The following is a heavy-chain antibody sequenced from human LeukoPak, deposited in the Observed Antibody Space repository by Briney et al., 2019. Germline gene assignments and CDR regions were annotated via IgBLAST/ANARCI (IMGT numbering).Heavy chain of an antibody. CDR3: ARRTAAAGLDY. J-gene: IGHJ4*02. Sequence: ASVKVSCKASGYTFTSYYMHWVRQAPGQGLEWMGIISPSGGSTSYAQKLQGRVTMTRDTSTSTVYMELSSLRSEDTAVYYCARRTAAAGLDYWGQGTLVTVSS. CDR1: GYTFTSYY. D-gene: IGHD6-13*01. V-gene: IGHV1-46*01. CDR2: ISPSGGST.